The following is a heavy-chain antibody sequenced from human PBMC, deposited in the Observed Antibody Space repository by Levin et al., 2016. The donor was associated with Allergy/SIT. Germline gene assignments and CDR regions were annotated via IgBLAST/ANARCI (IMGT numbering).Heavy chain of an antibody. CDR1: GFTFSNFG. CDR3: ARDWVNWGIDY. J-gene: IGHJ4*02. CDR2: IWYDGSYK. Sequence: GGSLRLSCAASGFTFSNFGMHWVRQTPGKGLEWVALIWYDGSYKYYSDSVKGRFTISRDNSKNTLYLQMNSLRAEDTAVYYCARDWVNWGIDYWGQGTLVTVSS. V-gene: IGHV3-33*01. D-gene: IGHD7-27*01.